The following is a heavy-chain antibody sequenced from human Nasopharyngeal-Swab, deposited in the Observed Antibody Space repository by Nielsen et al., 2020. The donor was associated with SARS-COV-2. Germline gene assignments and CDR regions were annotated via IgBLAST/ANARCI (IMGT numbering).Heavy chain of an antibody. CDR3: ARGITMVRGVIITNYYYYGMDV. CDR2: IYYSGST. D-gene: IGHD3-10*01. CDR1: GGSVSSGSYY. Sequence: SETLSLTCTVSGGSVSSGSYYWSWIRQPPGKGLEWIGYIYYSGSTNYNPSLKSRVIISVDTSKNQFSLKLSSVTAADTAVYYCARGITMVRGVIITNYYYYGMDVWGQGTTVTVSS. J-gene: IGHJ6*02. V-gene: IGHV4-61*01.